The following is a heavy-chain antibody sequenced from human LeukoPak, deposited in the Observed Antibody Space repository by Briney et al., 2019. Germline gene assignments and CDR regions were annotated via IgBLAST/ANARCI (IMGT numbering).Heavy chain of an antibody. CDR2: ISLGNT. CDR1: GDTLSTYY. CDR3: ARDKRDSYRKYFDP. D-gene: IGHD3-10*01. V-gene: IGHV4-59*12. J-gene: IGHJ4*02. Sequence: SGTLSLTCSLSGDTLSTYYWNWIRQAPGRGLEWIGHISLGNTEYNPSLKSRVTISVYTSKNEFYLRLPSATAADTALYVSARDKRDSYRKYFDPWSQGTLVSVYS.